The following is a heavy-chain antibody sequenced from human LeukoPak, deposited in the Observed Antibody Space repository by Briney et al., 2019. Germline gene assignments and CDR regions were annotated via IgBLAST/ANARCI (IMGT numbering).Heavy chain of an antibody. D-gene: IGHD3-16*01. Sequence: GASVKVSCKASGYTFTDYYMHWVQQAPGKGLEWMGRVDPEDGETIYAEKFQGRVTITADTSTDTAYMELSSLRSEDTAVYYCARSKMVITFGGDDYWGQGTLVTVSS. V-gene: IGHV1-69-2*01. CDR1: GYTFTDYY. CDR2: VDPEDGET. J-gene: IGHJ4*02. CDR3: ARSKMVITFGGDDY.